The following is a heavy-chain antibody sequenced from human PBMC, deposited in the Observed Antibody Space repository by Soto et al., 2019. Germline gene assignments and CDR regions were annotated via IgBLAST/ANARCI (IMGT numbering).Heavy chain of an antibody. D-gene: IGHD3-22*01. CDR2: ISSSSSTI. CDR3: ARGPYYYDSSGPWGYFDL. CDR1: GFTFSSYS. Sequence: EVQLVESGGGLVQPGGSLRLSCAASGFTFSSYSMNWVRQAPGKGLEWVSYISSSSSTIYYAASVKGRFTISRDNAKNSLYLQMNSLRAEDTAVYYCARGPYYYDSSGPWGYFDLWGRGTLVTVSS. V-gene: IGHV3-48*01. J-gene: IGHJ2*01.